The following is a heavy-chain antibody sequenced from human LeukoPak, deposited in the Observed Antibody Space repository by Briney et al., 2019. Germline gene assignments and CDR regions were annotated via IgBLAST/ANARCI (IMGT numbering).Heavy chain of an antibody. J-gene: IGHJ4*02. Sequence: PGGSLRLSCAASGFTFSSYGMHWVRQAPGKGLEWVEVISYDGSNKYYADSVKGRFTISRDNSKNTLYLQMNSLRAEDTAVYYCAKDGGYSYGSDFDYWGQGTLVTVSS. CDR2: ISYDGSNK. CDR1: GFTFSSYG. D-gene: IGHD5-18*01. V-gene: IGHV3-30*18. CDR3: AKDGGYSYGSDFDY.